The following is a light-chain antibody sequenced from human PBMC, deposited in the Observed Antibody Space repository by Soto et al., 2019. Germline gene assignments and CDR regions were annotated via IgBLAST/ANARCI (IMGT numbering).Light chain of an antibody. J-gene: IGLJ2*01. CDR1: SSNIGAGYD. CDR2: GNN. V-gene: IGLV1-40*01. Sequence: QSALTQPPSVSGAPGQTVTISCTGSSSNIGAGYDVHWYQQLPGTAPKLLIYGNNNRPSGVPDRFSGSKSGTSASLAITGLQAEDEADYFCQSFDTSLSAHVIFGGGTKLTVL. CDR3: QSFDTSLSAHVI.